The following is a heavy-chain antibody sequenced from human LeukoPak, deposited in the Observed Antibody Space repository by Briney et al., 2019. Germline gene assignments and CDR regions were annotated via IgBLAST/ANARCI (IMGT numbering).Heavy chain of an antibody. CDR3: ARGGLYVWGSYRYHAY. Sequence: SETLSLTCTVSGGSISNFYWNWIRQPPGKGLEWIGEINHSGSTNYNPSLKSRVTISVDTSKNQFSLKLSSVTAADTAVYYCARGGLYVWGSYRYHAYWGQGTLVTVSS. CDR1: GGSISNFY. D-gene: IGHD3-16*02. CDR2: INHSGST. V-gene: IGHV4-34*01. J-gene: IGHJ4*02.